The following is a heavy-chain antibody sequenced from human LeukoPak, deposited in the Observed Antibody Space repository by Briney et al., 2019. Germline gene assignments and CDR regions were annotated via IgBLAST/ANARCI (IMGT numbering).Heavy chain of an antibody. D-gene: IGHD6-19*01. CDR2: IYHSGST. Sequence: SETLSLTCAVSGGSISSSNWWSWVRQPPGKGLEWIGEIYHSGSTYYNPSLKSRVTISVDTSKNQFSLKLSSVTAADTAVYYCANAFGGWYRGNWFDPWGQGTLVTVSS. CDR1: GGSISSSNW. V-gene: IGHV4-4*02. CDR3: ANAFGGWYRGNWFDP. J-gene: IGHJ5*02.